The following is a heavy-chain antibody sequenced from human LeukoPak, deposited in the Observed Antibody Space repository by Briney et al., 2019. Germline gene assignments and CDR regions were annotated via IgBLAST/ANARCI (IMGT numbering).Heavy chain of an antibody. CDR1: GFPFIAYD. CDR2: FGSAGDT. J-gene: IGHJ2*01. Sequence: GGSLRLSRATSGFPFIAYDMHWVRQAPGKGLEWVSAFGSAGDTYYPGAVKGRFIISRDYATNSLFLQMNSLRAGDTAVYFCVRGALPGDNWYFDLWGRGTLVIVSS. CDR3: VRGALPGDNWYFDL. V-gene: IGHV3-13*01.